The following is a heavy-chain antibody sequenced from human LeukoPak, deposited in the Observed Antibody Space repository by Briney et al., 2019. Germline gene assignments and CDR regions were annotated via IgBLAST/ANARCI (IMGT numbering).Heavy chain of an antibody. CDR2: IYYSGST. J-gene: IGHJ4*02. Sequence: SETLSLTCTVSGGSISNYYWSWIRQPPGKGLEWIGYIYYSGSTSYNPSLKSRVAISVETSKNQFSVNMSSVAAADTAVYYCARATYDGPLYFGYWGQGTLVTVSS. D-gene: IGHD3-3*01. CDR3: ARATYDGPLYFGY. V-gene: IGHV4-59*01. CDR1: GGSISNYY.